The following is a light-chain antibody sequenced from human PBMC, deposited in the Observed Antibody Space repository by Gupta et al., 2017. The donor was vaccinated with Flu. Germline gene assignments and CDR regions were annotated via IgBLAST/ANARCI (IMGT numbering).Light chain of an antibody. CDR1: QSISSN. V-gene: IGKV3-15*01. CDR2: AAS. CDR3: QQYNNWPLT. J-gene: IGKJ4*01. Sequence: EIVMTQSPATLSVSPGERATPSCRASQSISSNLAWYPQKPGQTPRLLIYAASTRANGIPARFSGSGSGTEFTLTISSLQSEDFAVYYCQQYNNWPLTFGGGTKVEIK.